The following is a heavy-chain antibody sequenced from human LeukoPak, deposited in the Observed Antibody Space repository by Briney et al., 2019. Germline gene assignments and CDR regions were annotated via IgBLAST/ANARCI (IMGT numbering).Heavy chain of an antibody. V-gene: IGHV5-51*01. J-gene: IGHJ3*02. CDR3: ARHGITMVRGVIPHDAFDI. CDR1: GYSFTSYW. Sequence: GESLKISCKGSGYSFTSYWIGRVSQMPGKGLEWMGIIYPGDSDTRYSPSFQGQVTISADKSISTAYLQWSSLKASDTAMYYCARHGITMVRGVIPHDAFDIWGQGTMVTVSS. CDR2: IYPGDSDT. D-gene: IGHD3-10*01.